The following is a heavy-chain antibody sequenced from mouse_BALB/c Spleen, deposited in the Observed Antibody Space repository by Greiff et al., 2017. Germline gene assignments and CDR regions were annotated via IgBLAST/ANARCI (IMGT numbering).Heavy chain of an antibody. D-gene: IGHD1-1*01. J-gene: IGHJ4*01. V-gene: IGHV5-6-4*01. Sequence: EVKLMESGGGLVKPGGSLKLSCAASGFTFSSYTMSWVRQTPEKRLEWVATISSGGSYTYYPDSVKGRFTISRDNAKNTLYLQMSSLKSEDTAMYYCTRDPYYYGSSYCAMDYWGQGTSVTVSS. CDR1: GFTFSSYT. CDR2: ISSGGSYT. CDR3: TRDPYYYGSSYCAMDY.